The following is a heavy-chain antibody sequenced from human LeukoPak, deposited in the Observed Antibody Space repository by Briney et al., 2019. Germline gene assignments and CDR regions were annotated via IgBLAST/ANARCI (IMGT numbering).Heavy chain of an antibody. Sequence: SETLSLTCTVSGGSISSGDYYWRWIRQPPGKGLEWIGYIYYSGSTYYNPSLKSRVTISVDTYKNQFSLKLSSVTAADTAVYYCARTHSGYDYRYFDYWGQGTLVTVSS. J-gene: IGHJ4*02. V-gene: IGHV4-30-4*01. CDR2: IYYSGST. D-gene: IGHD5-12*01. CDR1: GGSISSGDYY. CDR3: ARTHSGYDYRYFDY.